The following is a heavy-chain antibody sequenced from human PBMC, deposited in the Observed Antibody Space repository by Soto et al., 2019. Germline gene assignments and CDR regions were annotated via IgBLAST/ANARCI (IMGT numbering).Heavy chain of an antibody. CDR3: ARVGYCSAGSCLREVGKQY. CDR1: GYTFSNYA. Sequence: QVQLVQSGAEVKKPGASVKVSCKASGYTFSNYAMHWVRQAPGQGLEWVGWINADNGYAKYSQKFQGRVTITRDTSESTAYIELDSLRADDKGVYYCARVGYCSAGSCLREVGKQYWGQGTLVSVSS. J-gene: IGHJ1*01. D-gene: IGHD2-15*01. CDR2: INADNGYA. V-gene: IGHV1-3*01.